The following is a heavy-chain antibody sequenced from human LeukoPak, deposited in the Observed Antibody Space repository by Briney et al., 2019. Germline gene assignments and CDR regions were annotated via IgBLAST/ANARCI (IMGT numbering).Heavy chain of an antibody. CDR1: GFTFSSYE. Sequence: GGSLRLSCAASGFTFSSYEMNWVRQAPGKGLEWVSYISSSGSTIYYADSVKGRFTISRDNAKNSLYLQMNSLRAEDTAVYYCARDWPITMVRGVIIRVSPNWFDPWGQGTLVTVSS. V-gene: IGHV3-48*03. J-gene: IGHJ5*02. D-gene: IGHD3-10*01. CDR3: ARDWPITMVRGVIIRVSPNWFDP. CDR2: ISSSGSTI.